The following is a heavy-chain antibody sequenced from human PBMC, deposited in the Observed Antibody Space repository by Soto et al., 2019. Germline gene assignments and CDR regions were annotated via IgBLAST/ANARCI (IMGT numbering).Heavy chain of an antibody. J-gene: IGHJ4*02. Sequence: SETLSLTCTASGGSISSYYWGLIRKPPGKGLERIGYIYYSGSTNYNSSLKSRVTISVDTSKNQLSLKLSSVTAADTAVYYCARATYYYDSSGYYGYYFDYWGQGTLVTVS. CDR3: ARATYYYDSSGYYGYYFDY. V-gene: IGHV4-59*01. CDR1: GGSISSYY. CDR2: IYYSGST. D-gene: IGHD3-22*01.